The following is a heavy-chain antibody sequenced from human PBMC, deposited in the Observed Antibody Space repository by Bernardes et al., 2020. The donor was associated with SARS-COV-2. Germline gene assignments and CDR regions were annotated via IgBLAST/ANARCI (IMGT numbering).Heavy chain of an antibody. Sequence: GRSLRLSCAASGFTFNNAWMTWVRQAPGKGLEWVGHIKRKTDGGTADYAAPVKGRFTISRDDSKNTLYLQMNSLRTEDTAVYYCSTSVGTTLDAFDVWGQGTMVTVSS. CDR2: IKRKTDGGTA. V-gene: IGHV3-15*01. CDR3: STSVGTTLDAFDV. CDR1: GFTFNNAW. J-gene: IGHJ3*01. D-gene: IGHD1-26*01.